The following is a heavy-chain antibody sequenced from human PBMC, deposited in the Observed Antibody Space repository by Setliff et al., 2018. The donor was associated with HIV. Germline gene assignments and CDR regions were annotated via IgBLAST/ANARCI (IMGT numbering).Heavy chain of an antibody. CDR3: ARDGRYCSGGSCFTNRASYYYYYMDV. J-gene: IGHJ6*03. V-gene: IGHV1-2*02. D-gene: IGHD2-15*01. CDR2: INPSSGRT. CDR1: GYTFTGHY. Sequence: ASVKVSCKASGYTFTGHYMHWVRQAPGQGLEWMGWINPSSGRTNYAQKFQGRVTLTRDTSISTAYMELSRLRSDDTAVYYCARDGRYCSGGSCFTNRASYYYYYMDVWGKGTTVTVSS.